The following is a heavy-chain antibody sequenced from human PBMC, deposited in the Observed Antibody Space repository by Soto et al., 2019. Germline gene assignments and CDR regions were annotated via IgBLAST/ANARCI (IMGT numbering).Heavy chain of an antibody. D-gene: IGHD1-26*01. V-gene: IGHV4-34*01. J-gene: IGHJ6*03. Sequence: PSETLSLTCAVYGGSFRGYYWSWLRQPPGKGLEWIGEINHSGSTNYNPSLKSRVTISVDTSKNQFSLKLSFMTAADTAVYYCARGGGYSGYYYMDVWGKGTTVTVSS. CDR1: GGSFRGYY. CDR2: INHSGST. CDR3: ARGGGYSGYYYMDV.